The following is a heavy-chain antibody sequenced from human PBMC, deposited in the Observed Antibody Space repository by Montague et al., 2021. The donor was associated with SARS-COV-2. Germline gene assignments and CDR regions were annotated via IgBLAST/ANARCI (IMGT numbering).Heavy chain of an antibody. V-gene: IGHV4-4*07. D-gene: IGHD6-19*01. CDR1: GGSISNYY. J-gene: IGHJ6*02. Sequence: SETLSLTCTVSGGSISNYYWTWIRQPPGKGLEWIGRLYTYGSTTYNPSLNLRVTMSVAISKTQFSRNVTHVTAADTAIYYCASESGYSSGCRYCDGMDVWGQGTTVTVS. CDR3: ASESGYSSGCRYCDGMDV. CDR2: LYTYGST.